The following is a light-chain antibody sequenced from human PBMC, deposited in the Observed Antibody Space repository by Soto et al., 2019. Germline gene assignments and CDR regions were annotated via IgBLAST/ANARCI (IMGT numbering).Light chain of an antibody. CDR3: SSYAGSNNFVV. CDR2: EVT. Sequence: QSALTQPPFASGSPGQSVTISCTGTSSDVGAYNYVSWYQQHPGKAPRFIIYEVTKRPSGVPDRFSGSRSGNTASLTVSGLQAEDEADYYCSSYAGSNNFVVFGGGTQLTVL. J-gene: IGLJ2*01. CDR1: SSDVGAYNY. V-gene: IGLV2-8*01.